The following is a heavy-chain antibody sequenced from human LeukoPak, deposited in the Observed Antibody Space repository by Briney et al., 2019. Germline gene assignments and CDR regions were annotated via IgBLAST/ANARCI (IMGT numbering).Heavy chain of an antibody. J-gene: IGHJ4*02. CDR2: IYSGGST. V-gene: IGHV3-66*01. CDR1: GFTVSSNY. Sequence: GGSLRLSCAASGFTVSSNYMSWVRQAPGKGLEWVSVIYSGGSTYYADPVKGRFTISRDNSKNTLYLQMNSLRAEDTAVHYCARDLFVAGSPSDYWGQGTLVTVSS. D-gene: IGHD6-19*01. CDR3: ARDLFVAGSPSDY.